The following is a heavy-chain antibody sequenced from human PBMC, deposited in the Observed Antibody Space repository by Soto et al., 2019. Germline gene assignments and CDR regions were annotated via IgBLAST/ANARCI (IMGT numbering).Heavy chain of an antibody. CDR3: ARDFARYLPALYYFDY. V-gene: IGHV3-30-3*01. CDR1: GFTFSSYA. Sequence: PRLSCAASGFTFSSYAMHWVRQAPGKGLEWVAVISYDGSNKYYADSVKGRFTISRDNSKNTLYLQMNSLRAEDTAVYYCARDFARYLPALYYFDYWGQGTLVTVSS. J-gene: IGHJ4*02. CDR2: ISYDGSNK. D-gene: IGHD2-2*02.